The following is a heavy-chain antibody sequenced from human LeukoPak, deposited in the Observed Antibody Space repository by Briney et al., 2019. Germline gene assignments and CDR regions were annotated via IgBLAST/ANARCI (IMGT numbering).Heavy chain of an antibody. CDR1: GGSISSGSFY. D-gene: IGHD6-13*01. V-gene: IGHV4-61*02. CDR2: IYTSGST. Sequence: SETLSLTCTVSGGSISSGSFYWNWIRQPAGKRLEWIGRIYTSGSTNYSPSLKSRVTISVDTSKNQFSLKLSSVTAADTAVYYCARVPDSSSWFFGAFDIWGQGTMVTVSS. J-gene: IGHJ3*02. CDR3: ARVPDSSSWFFGAFDI.